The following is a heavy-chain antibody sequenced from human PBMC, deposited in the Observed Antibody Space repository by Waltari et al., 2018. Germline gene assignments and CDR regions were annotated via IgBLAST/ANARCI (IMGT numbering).Heavy chain of an antibody. Sequence: QVQLQQWGAGLLKPSETLSLTCAVYGGSFSGYYYWTWIRQPPGKGLEWIGDIIHSGSTNYNPSLKGRVTISVDTSKKQFSLKLNSVTAADTAVYYCARVGYYDYIWGSSRDMGFDYWGQGTLVTVSP. CDR3: ARVGYYDYIWGSSRDMGFDY. CDR1: GGSFSGYYY. CDR2: IIHSGST. V-gene: IGHV4-34*12. D-gene: IGHD3-16*01. J-gene: IGHJ4*02.